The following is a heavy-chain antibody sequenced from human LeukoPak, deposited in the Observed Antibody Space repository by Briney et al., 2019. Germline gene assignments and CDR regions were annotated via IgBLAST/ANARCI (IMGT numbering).Heavy chain of an antibody. D-gene: IGHD6-6*01. CDR1: GFTFSSYG. V-gene: IGHV3-30*18. CDR2: ISYDGSNK. Sequence: QPGRSLRLSCAASGFTFSSYGMHWVRQAPGKGLEWVAVISYDGSNKYYADSVKGRFTISRDNSKNTLYLQMNSLRAEDTAVYYCAKEPSIPARGNDYWGQGTLVTVSS. CDR3: AKEPSIPARGNDY. J-gene: IGHJ4*02.